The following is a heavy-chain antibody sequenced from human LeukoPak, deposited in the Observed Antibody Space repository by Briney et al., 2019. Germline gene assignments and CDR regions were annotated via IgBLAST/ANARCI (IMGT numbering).Heavy chain of an antibody. J-gene: IGHJ4*02. D-gene: IGHD6-19*01. CDR2: TNPNSGNT. Sequence: ASVKVSCKASGYTFTSYDINWVRQATGQGLEWMGWTNPNSGNTHYAQKFQGRVTMTTDTSTNTAYMELRSLRSDDTAVYYCAREMAVAGSGVIDSWGQGTLVTVSS. CDR1: GYTFTSYD. CDR3: AREMAVAGSGVIDS. V-gene: IGHV1-8*01.